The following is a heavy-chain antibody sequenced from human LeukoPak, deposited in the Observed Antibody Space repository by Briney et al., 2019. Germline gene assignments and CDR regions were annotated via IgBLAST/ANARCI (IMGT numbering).Heavy chain of an antibody. J-gene: IGHJ3*01. D-gene: IGHD2-2*01. V-gene: IGHV3-21*01. Sequence: GGSLRLSCAASGFTFSSYSMNWVRQAPGKGLEWVSSISSSSSYIYYADSVKGRFTISRDNAKNSLYLQMNSLRAEDTAVYYCARDGGYCSSTNCYLGVWGQGTMVTVSS. CDR2: ISSSSSYI. CDR3: ARDGGYCSSTNCYLGV. CDR1: GFTFSSYS.